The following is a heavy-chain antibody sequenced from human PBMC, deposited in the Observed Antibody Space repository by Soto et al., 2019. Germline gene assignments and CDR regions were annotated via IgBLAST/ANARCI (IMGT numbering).Heavy chain of an antibody. V-gene: IGHV3-23*01. CDR1: GFTFSNYA. J-gene: IGHJ6*02. CDR2: ISGSGGGT. D-gene: IGHD1-26*01. Sequence: GGSLRLSCAASGFTFSNYAMTWVRQTPGKGLERVSGISGSGGGTYYADSVKGRFTISRDSSKSTLYLQMNGLRAGDTAVYYCANVSLGANTIHDYYYYGLDVWGQGTTVTVSS. CDR3: ANVSLGANTIHDYYYYGLDV.